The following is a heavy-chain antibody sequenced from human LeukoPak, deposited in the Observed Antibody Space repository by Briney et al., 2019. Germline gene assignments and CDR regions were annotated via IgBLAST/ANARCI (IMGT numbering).Heavy chain of an antibody. J-gene: IGHJ4*02. CDR2: FDPEDGET. Sequence: ASVKVSCKVSGYTLTELSMHWVRQAPGKGLEWMGGFDPEDGETIYAQKFQGRVTMTEDTSTDTAYMELSSLRSDDTAVYYCARDLILSRRGVTPFGYWGQGTLVTVSS. D-gene: IGHD4-23*01. CDR3: ARDLILSRRGVTPFGY. V-gene: IGHV1-24*01. CDR1: GYTLTELS.